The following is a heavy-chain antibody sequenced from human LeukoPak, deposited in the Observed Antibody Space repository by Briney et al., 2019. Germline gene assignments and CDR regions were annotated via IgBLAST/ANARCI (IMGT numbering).Heavy chain of an antibody. CDR3: AKDVRIAVTWFDY. V-gene: IGHV3-30*18. CDR2: ILYDGSSK. CDR1: GFTFSSYG. D-gene: IGHD6-19*01. Sequence: GGSLRLSCAASGFTFSSYGMHWVRQAPGKGLEWVAVILYDGSSKYYADSVKGRFTISRDSSKNTLYLQMNSLRAEDTAVYYCAKDVRIAVTWFDYWGQGTLVTVSS. J-gene: IGHJ4*02.